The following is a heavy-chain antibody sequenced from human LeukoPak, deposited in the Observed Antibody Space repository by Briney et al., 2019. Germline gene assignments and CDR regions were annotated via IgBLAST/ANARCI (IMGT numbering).Heavy chain of an antibody. CDR2: IRYDGSNK. CDR1: GFTFSSYG. D-gene: IGHD2-2*01. V-gene: IGHV3-30*02. CDR3: AKDIVVVPAAIPPDY. J-gene: IGHJ4*02. Sequence: GGSLRLSCAASGFTFSSYGMHWVRQAPGKGLEWVAFIRYDGSNKYYADSVKGRFTISRDNSKNTLYLQMNSLRAEDTAVYYCAKDIVVVPAAIPPDYWGQGTPVTVSS.